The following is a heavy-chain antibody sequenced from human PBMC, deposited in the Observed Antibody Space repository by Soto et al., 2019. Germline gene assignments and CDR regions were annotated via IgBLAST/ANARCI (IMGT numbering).Heavy chain of an antibody. Sequence: QVQLVQSAAEVKKPGSSVKVSCKASGGTFSSYAISWVRQAPGQGLEWMGGIIPIFGTANYAQKFQGRVTITADESTSTAYMELSSLRSEDTAVYYCANLHYDILTGYYLYNWFDPWGQGTLVTVSS. V-gene: IGHV1-69*01. CDR3: ANLHYDILTGYYLYNWFDP. D-gene: IGHD3-9*01. J-gene: IGHJ5*02. CDR1: GGTFSSYA. CDR2: IIPIFGTA.